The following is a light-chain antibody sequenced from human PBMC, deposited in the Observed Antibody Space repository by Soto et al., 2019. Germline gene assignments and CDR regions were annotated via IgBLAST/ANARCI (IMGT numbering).Light chain of an antibody. CDR1: QSVSNF. CDR2: DAS. V-gene: IGKV3-11*01. Sequence: EIVLTQSPATLSLSPGERATLSCRANQSVSNFLAWYQQKPGQAPRLLIYDASNRATGIPARFSGSGTGTDFTLTISSLEPEDFAVYYCQQRSNWLVTFGGGTKVDI. CDR3: QQRSNWLVT. J-gene: IGKJ4*01.